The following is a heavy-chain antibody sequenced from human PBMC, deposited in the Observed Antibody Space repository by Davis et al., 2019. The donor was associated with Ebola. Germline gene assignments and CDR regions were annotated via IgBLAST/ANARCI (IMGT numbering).Heavy chain of an antibody. V-gene: IGHV1-2*04. CDR2: INPNSGGT. CDR1: GYTFTGYY. J-gene: IGHJ6*02. D-gene: IGHD2-2*02. CDR3: ARVSIPIGGDNLYYYGMDV. Sequence: ASVKVSCKASGYTFTGYYMHWVRQAPGQGLEWMGWINPNSGGTNYAQKFQGWVTMTRDTSISTAYMELSRLRSDDTAVYYCARVSIPIGGDNLYYYGMDVWGQGTTVTVSS.